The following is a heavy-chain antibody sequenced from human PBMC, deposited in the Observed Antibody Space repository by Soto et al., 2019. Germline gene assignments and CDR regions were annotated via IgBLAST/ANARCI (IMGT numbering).Heavy chain of an antibody. CDR2: IYYSGST. J-gene: IGHJ2*01. D-gene: IGHD6-19*01. V-gene: IGHV4-59*01. CDR3: ARVSAGYWYFDL. CDR1: GGSISSYY. Sequence: QVQLQESGPGLVKPSETLSLTCTVSGGSISSYYWSWIRQPPGKGLEWIGYIYYSGSTNYNPFLKSRVTISVDTSNIQFSLKLCSVTAADTAVYYCARVSAGYWYFDLWGRGTLVTVSS.